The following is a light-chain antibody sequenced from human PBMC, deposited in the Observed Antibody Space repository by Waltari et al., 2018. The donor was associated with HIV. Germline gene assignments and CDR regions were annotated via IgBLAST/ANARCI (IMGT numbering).Light chain of an antibody. CDR3: QTWDTGIII. Sequence: QPVVTQSPSAAASLGASVKLTCTLSSGHSDYAIAWHQQHPQKGPRYLMRLNNDGSHYKGDGIPDHFSGSSSGAERYLIISSLQSGDEADYYCQTWDTGIIIFGGGTKLTVL. V-gene: IGLV4-69*01. J-gene: IGLJ2*01. CDR1: SGHSDYA. CDR2: LNNDGSH.